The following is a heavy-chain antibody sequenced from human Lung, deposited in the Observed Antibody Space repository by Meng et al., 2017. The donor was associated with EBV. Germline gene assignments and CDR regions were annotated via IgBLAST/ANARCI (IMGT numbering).Heavy chain of an antibody. J-gene: IGHJ4*02. D-gene: IGHD4-23*01. V-gene: IGHV4-31*03. CDR1: GASISSAYNY. CDR3: ARGADEYGGNAFDF. CDR2: IYYSGIT. Sequence: HGPLQESGPPLVEPSQTLSLICTVSGASISSAYNYWTWIRQRPGRGLEWIGYIYYSGITYYNPSLQSRLTISADTSKNQFSLMLTSLTAADTAVYYCARGADEYGGNAFDFWGQGALVTVSS.